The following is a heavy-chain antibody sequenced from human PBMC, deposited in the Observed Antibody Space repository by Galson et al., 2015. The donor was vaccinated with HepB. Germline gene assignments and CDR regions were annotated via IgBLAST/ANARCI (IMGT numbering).Heavy chain of an antibody. J-gene: IGHJ4*02. CDR3: ARGEINYYDSSGYYDY. Sequence: LRLSCAASGFTFSSYWMSWVRQAPGKGLEWVANIKQDGSEKYYVDSVKGRFTISRDNAKNSLYLQMNSLRAEDTAVYYCARGEINYYDSSGYYDYWGQATLVTVSS. CDR1: GFTFSSYW. D-gene: IGHD3-22*01. CDR2: IKQDGSEK. V-gene: IGHV3-7*03.